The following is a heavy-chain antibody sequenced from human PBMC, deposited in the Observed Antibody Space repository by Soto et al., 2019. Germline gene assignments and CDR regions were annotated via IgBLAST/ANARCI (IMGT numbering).Heavy chain of an antibody. Sequence: SETLSLTCTVSGGSISSGGYYWSWIRQHPGKGLEWIGYIYYSGSTYYNPSLKSRVTISVDTSKNQFSLKLSSVTAADTAVYYCARSPRGGYLGYFQHWDQGTLVTVSS. J-gene: IGHJ1*01. D-gene: IGHD3-22*01. CDR2: IYYSGST. V-gene: IGHV4-31*03. CDR3: ARSPRGGYLGYFQH. CDR1: GGSISSGGYY.